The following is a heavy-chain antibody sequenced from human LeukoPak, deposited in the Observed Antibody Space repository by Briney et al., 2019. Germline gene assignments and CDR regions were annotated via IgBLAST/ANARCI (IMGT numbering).Heavy chain of an antibody. J-gene: IGHJ5*02. CDR2: VNAGNGNT. V-gene: IGHV1-3*01. CDR1: GYTFTSYA. CDR3: ARTRQWLPPWFDP. Sequence: GASVKVSCKASGYTFTSYAMHWVRQAPGQRLEWMGWVNAGNGNTKYSQKFQGRVIITRDTSASTAYMELSSLRSEDTAVYYCARTRQWLPPWFDPWGQGTLVTVSS. D-gene: IGHD6-19*01.